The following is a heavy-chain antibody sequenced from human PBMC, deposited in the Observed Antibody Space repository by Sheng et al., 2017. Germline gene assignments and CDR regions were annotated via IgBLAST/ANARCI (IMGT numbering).Heavy chain of an antibody. D-gene: IGHD3-16*02. V-gene: IGHV3-7*01. Sequence: EVQLVESGGGLVQPGGSLRLSCAASGFVFSGYWMSWVRQTPEKGLEWVANIKLDGSNKYYVDSVRGRFTISRDNAKNSLYLQMNSLRAEDTAVYYCVRGGVLVDFWGQGTLVTVSS. J-gene: IGHJ3*01. CDR2: IKLDGSNK. CDR3: VRGGVLVDF. CDR1: GFVFSGYW.